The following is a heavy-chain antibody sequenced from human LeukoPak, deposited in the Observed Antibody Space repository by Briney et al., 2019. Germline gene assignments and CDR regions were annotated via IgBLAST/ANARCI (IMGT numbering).Heavy chain of an antibody. D-gene: IGHD6-19*01. CDR1: GYTFTGYY. V-gene: IGHV1-2*02. J-gene: IGHJ4*02. Sequence: GASVKVSCKASGYTFTGYYMHWVRQAPGQGLEWMGWINPNSGGTNYAQKFQGRVTMTRDTSISTAYMELSRLRSDDTAVYYCARDSPRIAVAGRPRGLLNYWGQGTLVTVSS. CDR2: INPNSGGT. CDR3: ARDSPRIAVAGRPRGLLNY.